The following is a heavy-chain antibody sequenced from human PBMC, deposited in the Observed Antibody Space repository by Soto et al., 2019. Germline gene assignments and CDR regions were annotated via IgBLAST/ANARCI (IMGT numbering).Heavy chain of an antibody. J-gene: IGHJ4*02. CDR1: GFIFKMYW. CDR3: TRGPRPISTGTGAY. D-gene: IGHD3-10*01. V-gene: IGHV3-74*01. Sequence: EVQLVESGGGLVPPGGSVRLSCAASGFIFKMYWMHWVRQSPGKGLVWISRIYNDGTYSDYADSVRGRFTISRDNVNDTLYLQMNNLRAEASGLYYCTRGPRPISTGTGAYWGQGTHVTVSS. CDR2: IYNDGTYS.